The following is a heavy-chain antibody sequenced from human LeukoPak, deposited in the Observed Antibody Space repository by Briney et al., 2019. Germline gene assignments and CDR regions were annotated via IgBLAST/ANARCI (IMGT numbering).Heavy chain of an antibody. CDR1: GFTFSTYW. Sequence: PGGSLRLSCAASGFTFSTYWMSWVRQAPGKGLEWVANIKQDGSDKYYVDSVKGRFTISRDNAKNSLFLQMNSLRAEDTAVYYCASSNGIIYLGDYWGQGTLVAVSS. CDR2: IKQDGSDK. D-gene: IGHD2-8*01. J-gene: IGHJ4*02. V-gene: IGHV3-7*01. CDR3: ASSNGIIYLGDY.